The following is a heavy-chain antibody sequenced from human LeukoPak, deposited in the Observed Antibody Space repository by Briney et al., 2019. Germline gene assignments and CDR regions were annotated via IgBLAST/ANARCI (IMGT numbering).Heavy chain of an antibody. CDR2: ISYDGSNK. Sequence: GGSLRLSCAASGFTFSSYAMHWVRQAPGKGLEWVALISYDGSNKYYADSVKGRFTISRDNSKNTLYLQMNSLRAEDTAVYYCARAYCSGGSCYDYWGQGTLVTVSS. D-gene: IGHD2-15*01. V-gene: IGHV3-30-3*01. CDR3: ARAYCSGGSCYDY. CDR1: GFTFSSYA. J-gene: IGHJ4*02.